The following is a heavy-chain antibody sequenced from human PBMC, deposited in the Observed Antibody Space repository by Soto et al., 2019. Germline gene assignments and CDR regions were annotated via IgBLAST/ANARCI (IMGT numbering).Heavy chain of an antibody. V-gene: IGHV3-23*01. Sequence: PGCSLRHSCAAARFIVISYAMSWVRQAPGKGLEWVSAISGSDDSTYYADSVKGRFTISRDNSKNTLYLQMSSLRADDTAVYYCAPMGVWGQGTTVTVSS. CDR3: APMGV. J-gene: IGHJ6*02. CDR2: ISGSDDST. CDR1: RFIVISYA.